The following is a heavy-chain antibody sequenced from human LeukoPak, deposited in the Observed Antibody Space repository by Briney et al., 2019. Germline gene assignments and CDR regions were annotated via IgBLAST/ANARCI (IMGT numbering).Heavy chain of an antibody. CDR1: GYTFTSYY. D-gene: IGHD4-17*01. J-gene: IGHJ6*02. V-gene: IGHV1-46*01. Sequence: GASVKVSCKASGYTFTSYYMHWVRQAPGQGLEWMGIINPSGDSTNYAQKFQGRVTMTRDTSPSTVYMELSSLRSEDTAVYCCARAINHGDYDVWGQGTTVIVSS. CDR3: ARAINHGDYDV. CDR2: INPSGDST.